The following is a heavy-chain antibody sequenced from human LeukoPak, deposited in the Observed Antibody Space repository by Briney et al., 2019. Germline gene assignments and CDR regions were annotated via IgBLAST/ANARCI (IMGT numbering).Heavy chain of an antibody. CDR1: GFTFSSYG. Sequence: GGSLRLSCAASGFTFSSYGMSWVRQAPGKGLEWVSAISGSGGSTYYADSVKGRFTISRDNSKNTLYLQMNSLRAEDTAVYYCAKDEGYSGYEYFDYWGQGTLVTVSS. D-gene: IGHD5-12*01. V-gene: IGHV3-23*01. J-gene: IGHJ4*02. CDR2: ISGSGGST. CDR3: AKDEGYSGYEYFDY.